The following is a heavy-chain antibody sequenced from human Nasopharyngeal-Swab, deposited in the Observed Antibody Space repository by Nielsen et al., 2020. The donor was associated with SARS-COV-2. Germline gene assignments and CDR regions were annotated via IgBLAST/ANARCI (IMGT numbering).Heavy chain of an antibody. CDR3: ARTRRYYCSGGSCYPGYYYYMDV. V-gene: IGHV4-34*01. D-gene: IGHD2-15*01. CDR1: GGSFSGYY. Sequence: SETLSLTCAVYGGSFSGYYWSWIRQPPGKGPEWIGEINHSGSTNYNPSLKSRVTISVDTSKNQFSLKLSSVTAADTAVYYCARTRRYYCSGGSCYPGYYYYMDVWGKGTTVTVSS. J-gene: IGHJ6*03. CDR2: INHSGST.